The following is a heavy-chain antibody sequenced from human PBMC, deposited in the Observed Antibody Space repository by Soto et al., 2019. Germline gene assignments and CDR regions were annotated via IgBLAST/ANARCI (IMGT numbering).Heavy chain of an antibody. CDR3: AIDCSMVVVPPGY. D-gene: IGHD3-22*01. CDR2: INAGNSDT. V-gene: IGHV1-3*05. J-gene: IGHJ4*02. CDR1: GYTFTSYA. Sequence: QVQLVQSGAEEKKPGASVKVSCKASGYTFTSYAMHWVRQAPGQRLEWMGWINAGNSDTKYSQKFQDRVIITSDTSPSTAYMELSSLRSEDTAVYYCAIDCSMVVVPPGYWGQGTLVTVSS.